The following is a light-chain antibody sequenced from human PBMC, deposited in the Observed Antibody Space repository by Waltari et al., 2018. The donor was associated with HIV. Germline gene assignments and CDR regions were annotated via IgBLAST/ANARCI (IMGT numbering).Light chain of an antibody. CDR2: GIS. J-gene: IGKJ5*01. CDR3: QHRTNWLGT. Sequence: DIVLTQSPATLSLSLGARATLSCRASQSLTSSLAWYQHKPGQAPRLLIYGISNRAGGVPARFSGSGSGTDFTLTISSLEPDDFAVYYCQHRTNWLGTFGHGTRLEV. CDR1: QSLTSS. V-gene: IGKV3-11*01.